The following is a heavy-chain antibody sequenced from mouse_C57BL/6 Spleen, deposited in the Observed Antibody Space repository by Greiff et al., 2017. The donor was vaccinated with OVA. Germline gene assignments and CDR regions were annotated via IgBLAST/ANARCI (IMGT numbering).Heavy chain of an antibody. Sequence: DVKLVESEGGLVQPGSSMKLSCTASGFTFSDYYMAWVRQVPEKGLEWVANINYDGSSTYYLDSLKSRFIISRDNAKNILYLQMSSLKSEDTATYYCARDNGDGFDYWGQGTTLTVSS. J-gene: IGHJ2*01. CDR1: GFTFSDYY. CDR3: ARDNGDGFDY. CDR2: INYDGSST. V-gene: IGHV5-16*01. D-gene: IGHD4-1*01.